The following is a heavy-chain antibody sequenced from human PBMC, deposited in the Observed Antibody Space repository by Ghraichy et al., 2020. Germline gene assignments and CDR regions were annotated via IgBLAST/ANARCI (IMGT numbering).Heavy chain of an antibody. J-gene: IGHJ4*02. Sequence: SETLSLTCVVSGASISSTNWWTWVRQPPGKGLEWIGEIYHSGSTNYNPSLKSLVTISLDKSKNQFSLDLNSVTAEDTAVYYCARDGAGTGLQFYFDYWGQGTLITVAS. CDR1: GASISSTNW. V-gene: IGHV4-4*02. D-gene: IGHD6-19*01. CDR2: IYHSGST. CDR3: ARDGAGTGLQFYFDY.